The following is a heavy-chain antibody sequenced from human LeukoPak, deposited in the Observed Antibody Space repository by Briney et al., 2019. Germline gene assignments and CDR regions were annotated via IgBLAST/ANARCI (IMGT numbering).Heavy chain of an antibody. D-gene: IGHD4-17*01. CDR1: GFTDSRHY. J-gene: IGHJ4*02. CDR2: IYSGGST. Sequence: GGSVTLSCAASGFTDSRHYMRWLRQPPGKGREGVSVIYSGGSTYYADSVKGQFTISRDNSKNTLYRQMNSLRAEDTAVYYWARENGDYELGYFDYWGQGTLVTVSS. V-gene: IGHV3-66*02. CDR3: ARENGDYELGYFDY.